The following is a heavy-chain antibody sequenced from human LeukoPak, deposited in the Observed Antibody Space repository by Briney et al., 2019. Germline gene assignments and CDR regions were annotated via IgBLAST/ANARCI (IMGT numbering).Heavy chain of an antibody. Sequence: SETLSLTCAVYGGSFSGYYWSLIRQPPGKGLEWIGEINHSGSTNYNPSLKSRVTISVDTSKNQFSLKLSSVTAADTAVYYCARGPSGWYGSRTNYYFDYWGQGTLVTVSS. J-gene: IGHJ4*02. V-gene: IGHV4-34*01. CDR1: GGSFSGYY. D-gene: IGHD6-19*01. CDR3: ARGPSGWYGSRTNYYFDY. CDR2: INHSGST.